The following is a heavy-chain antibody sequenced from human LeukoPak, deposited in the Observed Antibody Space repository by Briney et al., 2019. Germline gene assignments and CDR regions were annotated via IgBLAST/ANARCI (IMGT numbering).Heavy chain of an antibody. CDR2: INPNSGGT. D-gene: IGHD2-2*02. CDR1: GYTFTGYY. J-gene: IGHJ5*02. V-gene: IGHV1-2*02. CDR3: SRAPPPHYCSSTSCYRNNWFDP. Sequence: ASVKVSCKASGYTFTGYYMHWVRQAPGQGLEWMGWINPNSGGTNYAQKVQGRVTMTRDTSISTAYMELSRLSSDDTAVYYCSRAPPPHYCSSTSCYRNNWFDPWGQGTLVTVSS.